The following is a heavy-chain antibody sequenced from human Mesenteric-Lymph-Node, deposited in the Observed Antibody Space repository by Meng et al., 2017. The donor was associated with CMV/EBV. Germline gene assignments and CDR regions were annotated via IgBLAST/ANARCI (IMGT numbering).Heavy chain of an antibody. CDR2: IYYTGST. CDR3: ARLRGSYNPLDY. D-gene: IGHD1-26*01. Sequence: GSLRLSCTVSGGSISSGGYYWSWIRQPPGKGLELIGYIYYTGSTTYNPSLKSRVTISIDASKNQFSLRLSSVTAADTAVYYCARLRGSYNPLDYWGQGTRVTVSS. J-gene: IGHJ4*02. CDR1: GGSISSGGYY. V-gene: IGHV4-61*08.